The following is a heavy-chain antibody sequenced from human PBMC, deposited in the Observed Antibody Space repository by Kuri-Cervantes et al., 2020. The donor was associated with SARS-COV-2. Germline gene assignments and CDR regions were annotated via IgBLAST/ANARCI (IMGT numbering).Heavy chain of an antibody. CDR2: IIPIFGIA. Sequence: SVKVSCKASGFTFTSSAMQWVRQAPGQGLEWMGRIIPIFGIANYAQKFQGRVTITADKSTSTAYMELSSLRSEDTAVYYCARQLETTMLYYFDYWGQGTLVTVSS. CDR1: GFTFTSSA. D-gene: IGHD3-10*02. CDR3: ARQLETTMLYYFDY. J-gene: IGHJ4*02. V-gene: IGHV1-69*04.